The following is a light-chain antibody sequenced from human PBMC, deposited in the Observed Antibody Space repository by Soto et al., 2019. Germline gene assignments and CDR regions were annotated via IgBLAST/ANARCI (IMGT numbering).Light chain of an antibody. V-gene: IGKV3-20*01. CDR1: ESVRNNS. CDR3: HHYGYGADT. CDR2: GAS. Sequence: ELILTQSPGTVSLSPGERATLSCRASESVRNNSLAWYQQHPGQAPRLLIFGASSRATGIPDRFTGTGSGSDFSLTISRLEPDDSAVYFCHHYGYGADTFGQGTKLEIK. J-gene: IGKJ2*01.